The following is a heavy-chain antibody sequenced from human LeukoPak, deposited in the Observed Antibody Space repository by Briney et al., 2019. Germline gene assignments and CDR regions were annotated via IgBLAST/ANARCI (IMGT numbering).Heavy chain of an antibody. CDR2: IYSDNT. D-gene: IGHD4-11*01. CDR1: GFTVSSNS. V-gene: IGHV3-53*01. CDR3: ARRYMTTSAEDFDY. J-gene: IGHJ4*02. Sequence: GGSLRLSCTVSGFTVSSNSMSWVRQAPGKGLGWVSFIYSDNTHYSDSVKGRFTISRDNSKNTLYLQMNSLRAEDTAVYYCARRYMTTSAEDFDYWGQGTLVTVSS.